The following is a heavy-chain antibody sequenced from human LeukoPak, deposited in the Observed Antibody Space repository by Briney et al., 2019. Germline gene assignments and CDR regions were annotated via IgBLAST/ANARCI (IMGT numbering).Heavy chain of an antibody. D-gene: IGHD1-14*01. V-gene: IGHV4-39*07. CDR2: IYYSGST. Sequence: SETLSLTCTVSGGSINTPNYYWGWIRQTPGKGLEWIGSIYYSGSTYYNPSLKSRVTISVDTSKNQFSLKLSSVTAADTAVYYCAGTGFDPDWFDPWGQGTLVTVSS. CDR1: GGSINTPNYY. J-gene: IGHJ5*02. CDR3: AGTGFDPDWFDP.